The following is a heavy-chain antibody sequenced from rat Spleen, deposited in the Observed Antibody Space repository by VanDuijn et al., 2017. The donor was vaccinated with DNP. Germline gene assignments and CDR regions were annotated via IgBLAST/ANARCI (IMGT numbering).Heavy chain of an antibody. CDR3: TRDQDYYYDGGYYPTMDV. D-gene: IGHD1-12*02. J-gene: IGHJ4*01. V-gene: IGHV2S12*01. Sequence: QVQLKESGPGLVQPSQTLSLTCTVSGFSLTSYGVSWVRQPPGKGLEWIAAISGGGDTYYNSPLKSRLSISRDTSKSQVFLKMNSLQTDDTGTYYCTRDQDYYYDGGYYPTMDVWGQGTSVTVSS. CDR1: GFSLTSYG. CDR2: ISGGGDT.